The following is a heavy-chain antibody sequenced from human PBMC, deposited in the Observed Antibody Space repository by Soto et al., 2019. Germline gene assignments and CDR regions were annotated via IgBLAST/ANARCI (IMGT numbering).Heavy chain of an antibody. D-gene: IGHD3-16*02. CDR2: ISSSSSTI. Sequence: GGSLRLSCAASGFTFSSYSMNWVRQAPGKGLEWVSYISSSSSTIYYADSVKGRFTISRDNAKNSLYLQMNSLRAEDTAVYYCARDLKRDDYIWGSYRYASTDYWGQGTLVTVSS. CDR1: GFTFSSYS. CDR3: ARDLKRDDYIWGSYRYASTDY. J-gene: IGHJ4*02. V-gene: IGHV3-48*01.